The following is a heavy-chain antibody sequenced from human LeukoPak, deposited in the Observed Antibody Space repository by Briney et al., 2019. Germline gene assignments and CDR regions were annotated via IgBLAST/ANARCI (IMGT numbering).Heavy chain of an antibody. CDR2: ISSSGSTI. Sequence: GGSLRLSCAASGFTFSCYEMNLVRQAPGKGLEWVSYISSSGSTIYYADSVKGRFTISIDNAKNSLYLQMNSLRAEDTAVYYCARVLGATTEYYYYYMDVWGKGTAVTVSS. D-gene: IGHD1-26*01. J-gene: IGHJ6*03. V-gene: IGHV3-48*03. CDR3: ARVLGATTEYYYYYMDV. CDR1: GFTFSCYE.